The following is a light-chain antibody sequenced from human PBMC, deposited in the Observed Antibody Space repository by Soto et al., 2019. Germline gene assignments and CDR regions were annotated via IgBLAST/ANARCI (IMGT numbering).Light chain of an antibody. CDR1: QSVNSSS. CDR3: QQYGDLIT. CDR2: GAS. V-gene: IGKV3-20*01. Sequence: EIVLTQSPGTLSLSPGERATLSCRATQSVNSSSLAWYQQQPGQGPRLLIYGASSTATGIPDRFSGSGSGTDFTLTISSLETEDFAVYYCQQYGDLITFGQGTRVEIK. J-gene: IGKJ5*01.